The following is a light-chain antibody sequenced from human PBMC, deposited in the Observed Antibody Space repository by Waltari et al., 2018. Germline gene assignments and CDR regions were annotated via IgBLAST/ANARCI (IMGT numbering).Light chain of an antibody. CDR2: WAS. V-gene: IGKV4-1*01. Sequence: DIVMTQSPDSLAVSLAERATINCTSSQSVLYSSNSKNYLAWYQQKPGQPPKLLIYWASTRESGVPDRFSGSGSGTDFTLTISSLQAEDVAVYYCQQHCDSPWTFGQGTKVEIK. CDR3: QQHCDSPWT. J-gene: IGKJ1*01. CDR1: QSVLYSSNSKNY.